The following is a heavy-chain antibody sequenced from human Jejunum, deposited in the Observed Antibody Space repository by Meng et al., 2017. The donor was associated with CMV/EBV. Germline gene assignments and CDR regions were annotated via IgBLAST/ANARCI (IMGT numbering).Heavy chain of an antibody. CDR3: ARDQPADY. Sequence: CTVSGDSVSGGSSYWTWIRQAPGKGLEWIGYIYNSVSTNYNPSLKSRVTISVDTSKNQFSLKLTSVTAADTAVYYCARDQPADYWGQGTLVTVSS. J-gene: IGHJ4*02. CDR1: GDSVSGGSSY. V-gene: IGHV4-61*01. CDR2: IYNSVST.